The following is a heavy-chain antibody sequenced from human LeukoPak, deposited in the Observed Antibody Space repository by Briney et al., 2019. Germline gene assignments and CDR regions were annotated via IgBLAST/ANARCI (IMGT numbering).Heavy chain of an antibody. J-gene: IGHJ4*02. CDR1: GFTFSNYW. D-gene: IGHD4-11*01. CDR2: VNSDGSST. CDR3: ARGGSYSNYYFDY. Sequence: GGSLRLSCATSGFTFSNYWMHWVRQGPGKGLVWVSRVNSDGSSTSYADSVKGRFTISRDSAKNTLYLQMNSLRAEDTAVYYCARGGSYSNYYFDYWGQGTLVTVSS. V-gene: IGHV3-74*01.